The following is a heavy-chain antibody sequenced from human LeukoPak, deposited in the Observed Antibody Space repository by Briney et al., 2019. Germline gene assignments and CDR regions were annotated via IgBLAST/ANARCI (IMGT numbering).Heavy chain of an antibody. V-gene: IGHV3-48*01. CDR2: ISSGSGTV. D-gene: IGHD2-21*02. CDR3: ARDQRVRGCGFDCDPFDY. J-gene: IGHJ4*02. CDR1: GFTFSSYS. Sequence: GGSLRLSCAASGFTFSSYSMNWVRQAPGKGLEWVSYISSGSGTVYYADSVKGRFTISRDNAKNSLYLQMNSLRAEDTAVYYCARDQRVRGCGFDCDPFDYWGQGTLVTVSS.